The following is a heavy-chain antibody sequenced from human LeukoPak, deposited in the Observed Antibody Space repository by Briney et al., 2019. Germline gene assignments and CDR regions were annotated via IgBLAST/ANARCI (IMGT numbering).Heavy chain of an antibody. J-gene: IGHJ4*02. CDR2: IYYSGST. V-gene: IGHV4-59*01. CDR3: ARGGFSGYYFNPFDY. D-gene: IGHD3-22*01. CDR1: GGSISSYY. Sequence: SETLSLTCTVPGGSISSYYWSWIRQPPGKGLEWIGYIYYSGSTNYNPSLKSRVTISVDTSKNQFSLKLSSVTAADTAVYYGARGGFSGYYFNPFDYWGQGTLVTVSS.